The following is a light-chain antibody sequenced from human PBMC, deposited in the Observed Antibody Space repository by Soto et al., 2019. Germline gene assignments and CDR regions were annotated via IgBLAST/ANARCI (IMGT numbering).Light chain of an antibody. CDR1: SSDFGIYNS. J-gene: IGLJ1*01. Sequence: QSTLTQPASETGTPGQSVTISCTGTSSDFGIYNSVSWYQQYPGKAPKLMIHDVSNRPSGVSNRFSVSKSGNTASLTISMLQAEDEADYYCSSYTSSSSYVFGSGTKVTVL. CDR2: DVS. CDR3: SSYTSSSSYV. V-gene: IGLV2-14*01.